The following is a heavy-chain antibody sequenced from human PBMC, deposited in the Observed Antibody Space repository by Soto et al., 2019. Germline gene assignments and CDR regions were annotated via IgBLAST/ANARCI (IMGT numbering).Heavy chain of an antibody. V-gene: IGHV3-30*18. D-gene: IGHD3-10*01. Sequence: PGGSLRLSCAASGFTFSSYGMRWVRQAPGKGLEWVAVISYDGSNKYYADSVKGRFTISRDNSKNTLYLQMNSLRAEDTAVYYCAKDMGFGPGWFDPWGQGTLVTVSS. CDR3: AKDMGFGPGWFDP. CDR2: ISYDGSNK. J-gene: IGHJ5*02. CDR1: GFTFSSYG.